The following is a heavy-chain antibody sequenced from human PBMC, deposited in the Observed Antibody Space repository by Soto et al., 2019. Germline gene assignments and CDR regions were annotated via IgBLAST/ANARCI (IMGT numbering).Heavy chain of an antibody. CDR2: IYYSGST. CDR3: ARDEDSSGYYGWFDP. Sequence: TSETLSLTCTVSGGSISSYYWSWIRQPPWKGLEWIGYIYYSGSTNYNPSLKSRVTISVDTSKNQFSLKLSSVTAADTAVYYCARDEDSSGYYGWFDPWGQGTLVTVSS. J-gene: IGHJ5*02. CDR1: GGSISSYY. V-gene: IGHV4-59*01. D-gene: IGHD3-22*01.